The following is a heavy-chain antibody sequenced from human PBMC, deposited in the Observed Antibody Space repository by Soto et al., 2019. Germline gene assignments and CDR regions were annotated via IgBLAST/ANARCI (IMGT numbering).Heavy chain of an antibody. CDR3: VRYDRINMKPYSPEGFHI. V-gene: IGHV4-39*01. CDR1: GDSISSSNSH. CDR2: VYYGGAIFYSGNI. Sequence: TLSLTCTVSGDSISSSNSHWGWTRQPPGKGLEYIGSVYYGGAIFYSGNIYYNPSLKSRVTISVDTSKNQFSLRLSSVTAADTGVYYCVRYDRINMKPYSPEGFHIWGQGTMVT. D-gene: IGHD3-3*02. J-gene: IGHJ3*02.